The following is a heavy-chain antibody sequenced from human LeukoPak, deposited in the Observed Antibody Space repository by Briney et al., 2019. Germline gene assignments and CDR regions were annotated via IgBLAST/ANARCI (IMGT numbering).Heavy chain of an antibody. Sequence: SVKVSCKASGGTFSIYATSWVRQAPGQGLEWMGGIIPILGAANYAQKFQGRVTITADKSTSTAYMELSSLRSEETAVYYCASRRVGATAFDIWGQGTMVTVSS. CDR2: IIPILGAA. V-gene: IGHV1-69*06. J-gene: IGHJ3*02. D-gene: IGHD1-26*01. CDR1: GGTFSIYA. CDR3: ASRRVGATAFDI.